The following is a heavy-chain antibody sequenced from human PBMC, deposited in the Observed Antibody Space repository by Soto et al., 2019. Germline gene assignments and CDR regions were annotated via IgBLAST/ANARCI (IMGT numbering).Heavy chain of an antibody. CDR3: ARSIVVVTALDY. V-gene: IGHV1-69*02. CDR2: IIPILGIA. CDR1: GGTFSSYT. D-gene: IGHD2-21*02. J-gene: IGHJ4*02. Sequence: SVKVSCKASGGTFSSYTISWVRQAPGQGLEWMGRIIPILGIANYAQKFRGRVTITRDTSASTAYMELSSLRSEDTAVYYCARSIVVVTALDYWGQGTLVTVSS.